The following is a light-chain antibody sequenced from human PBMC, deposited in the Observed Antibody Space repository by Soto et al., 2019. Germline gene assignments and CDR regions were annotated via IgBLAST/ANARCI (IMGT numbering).Light chain of an antibody. CDR1: QSVCRSS. CDR2: GAS. J-gene: IGKJ4*01. Sequence: ELVLTQSPGTLSLSPGERATLSCRASQSVCRSSIAWYQQKPGQSPRVLIYGASNRASGIPDRFSGSGSGTDFTLIISRLEPEDFAVYYCQQYGTSPFTFGGGTKVEIK. V-gene: IGKV3-20*01. CDR3: QQYGTSPFT.